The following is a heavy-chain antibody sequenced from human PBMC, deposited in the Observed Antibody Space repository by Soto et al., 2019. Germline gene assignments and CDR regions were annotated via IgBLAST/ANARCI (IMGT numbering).Heavy chain of an antibody. Sequence: EVQLLESGGGLVQPGGSLRLSCAASGFTYSSYAMSWVRQAPGKGLEWVSAISGSGGSTYYADSVKGRFTISRDNSKNTLYLQMNSLRAEDTAVYYCAKDEVKYQLLHGLGYWGQGTLVTVSS. D-gene: IGHD2-2*01. CDR1: GFTYSSYA. J-gene: IGHJ4*02. V-gene: IGHV3-23*01. CDR3: AKDEVKYQLLHGLGY. CDR2: ISGSGGST.